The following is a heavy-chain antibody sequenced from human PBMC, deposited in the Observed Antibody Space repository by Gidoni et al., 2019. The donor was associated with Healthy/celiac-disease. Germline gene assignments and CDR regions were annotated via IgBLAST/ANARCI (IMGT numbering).Heavy chain of an antibody. D-gene: IGHD3-22*01. V-gene: IGHV3-21*01. Sequence: EVQLGESGGGLVKPGGSLRLSCAASGFTFSSYSMNWVRQAPGKGLEWVSSISSSSSYIYYADSVKGRFTISRDNAKNSLYLQMNSLRAEDTAVYYCARGGYDSSGYHAVHDYWGQGTLVTVSS. J-gene: IGHJ4*02. CDR1: GFTFSSYS. CDR3: ARGGYDSSGYHAVHDY. CDR2: ISSSSSYI.